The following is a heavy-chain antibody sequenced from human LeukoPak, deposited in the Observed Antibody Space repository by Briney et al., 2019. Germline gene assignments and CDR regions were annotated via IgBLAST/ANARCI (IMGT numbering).Heavy chain of an antibody. D-gene: IGHD1-26*01. J-gene: IGHJ4*02. CDR1: GGSISSYY. Sequence: PSETLSLTCTVSGGSISSYYLSWIRQPPGKGLEWIGYIYYSGSTDYNPSLKSRGTISVDTSKNQFSLKLSYVTAADTDVYYCARGPSGSYSGEFDYWGQGPLVTVSS. CDR2: IYYSGST. V-gene: IGHV4-59*08. CDR3: ARGPSGSYSGEFDY.